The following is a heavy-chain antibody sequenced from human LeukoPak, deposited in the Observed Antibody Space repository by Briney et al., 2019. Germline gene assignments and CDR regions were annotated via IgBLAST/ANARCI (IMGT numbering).Heavy chain of an antibody. Sequence: SETLSLTCTVSDDSISDYYRGWIRQPPGKGLEWIGHFHNSGTSTYNPSLKSRVTISADTSKNQFSLKLSSVTAADTAVYYCARVGAIVVVTAIPPHNWFDPWGQGTLVTVSS. CDR1: DDSISDYY. V-gene: IGHV4-59*08. D-gene: IGHD2-21*02. J-gene: IGHJ5*02. CDR3: ARVGAIVVVTAIPPHNWFDP. CDR2: FHNSGTS.